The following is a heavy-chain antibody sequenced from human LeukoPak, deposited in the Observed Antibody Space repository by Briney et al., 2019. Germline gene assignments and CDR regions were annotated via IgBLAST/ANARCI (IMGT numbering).Heavy chain of an antibody. D-gene: IGHD5-12*01. J-gene: IGHJ4*02. CDR1: GGSISNYY. CDR3: AREDSGYDYSPFYY. Sequence: SETLSLTCTVSGGSISNYYWSWIRQPPGRGLEWNGYIYHTGSTSYNPSLKSRVVMSVETSQNQFSLKVRSVTAADTAVYYCAREDSGYDYSPFYYWGQGILVTVSS. CDR2: IYHTGST. V-gene: IGHV4-59*01.